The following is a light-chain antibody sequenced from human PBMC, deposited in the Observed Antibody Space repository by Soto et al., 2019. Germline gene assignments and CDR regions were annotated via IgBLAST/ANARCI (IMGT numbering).Light chain of an antibody. Sequence: EIVMTQSPATLSVSPGERATLSCRASQSVSSNLAWYQQKPGQAPRLLIYGASTRATGIPARFSGSGSGTEFTLTISILQSEDFAVYYCQQYNNWSFILGRGSKVYIK. V-gene: IGKV3-15*01. CDR3: QQYNNWSFI. J-gene: IGKJ3*01. CDR1: QSVSSN. CDR2: GAS.